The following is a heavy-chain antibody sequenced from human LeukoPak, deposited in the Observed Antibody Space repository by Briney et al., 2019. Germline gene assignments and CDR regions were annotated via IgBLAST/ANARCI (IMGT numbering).Heavy chain of an antibody. CDR2: INPNSGGT. CDR1: GYTFTGYY. D-gene: IGHD2-2*03. J-gene: IGHJ5*02. CDR3: ARVGYCSSTSCYEGWFDP. V-gene: IGHV1-2*02. Sequence: GASVKVSCKASGYTFTGYYMHWVRQAPGQGLEWMGWINPNSGGTNYAQKFQGRVTMTRDTSISTAYMELSRLRSGDTAVYYCARVGYCSSTSCYEGWFDPWGQGTLVTVSS.